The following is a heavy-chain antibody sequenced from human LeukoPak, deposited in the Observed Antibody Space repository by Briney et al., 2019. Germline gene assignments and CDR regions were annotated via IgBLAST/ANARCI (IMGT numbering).Heavy chain of an antibody. CDR1: GFTFSSYA. V-gene: IGHV3-23*01. D-gene: IGHD3-10*01. CDR2: ISGSGGST. J-gene: IGHJ3*01. CDR3: AKSQLSFGAAGLDAFDL. Sequence: PGGSLRLSCAASGFTFSSYAMSWVRQAPGKGLEWVAAISGSGGSTYNADSVKGRLTISRDNSRNTLYMQMKSLRVEATAVYYCAKSQLSFGAAGLDAFDLWGQGTMVTVSS.